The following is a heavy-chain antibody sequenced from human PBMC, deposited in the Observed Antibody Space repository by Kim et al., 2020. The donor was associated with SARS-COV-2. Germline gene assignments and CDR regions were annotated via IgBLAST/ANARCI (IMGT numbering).Heavy chain of an antibody. D-gene: IGHD3-3*01. Sequence: GGSLRLSCAASGFTFSDYYMSWIRQAPGKGLEWVSYISSSSSYTNYADSVKGRFTISRDNAKNSLYLQMNSLRAEDTAVYYCARCEVDDFWSGYYIGFLPDYWGQGTLVTVSS. V-gene: IGHV3-11*06. CDR2: ISSSSSYT. CDR3: ARCEVDDFWSGYYIGFLPDY. J-gene: IGHJ4*02. CDR1: GFTFSDYY.